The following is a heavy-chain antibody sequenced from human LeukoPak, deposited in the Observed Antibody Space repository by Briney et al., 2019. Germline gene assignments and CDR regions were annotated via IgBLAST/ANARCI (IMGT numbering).Heavy chain of an antibody. Sequence: PGGSLRLSCAASGFTFSSYEMNWVRQAPGKGLEWVSYISSSGSTIYYADSVKGRFTIFRDNAKNSLYLQMNSLRAEDTAVYYCARGGDSSGYRYFDYWGQGTLVTVSS. D-gene: IGHD3-22*01. CDR1: GFTFSSYE. CDR3: ARGGDSSGYRYFDY. V-gene: IGHV3-48*03. J-gene: IGHJ4*02. CDR2: ISSSGSTI.